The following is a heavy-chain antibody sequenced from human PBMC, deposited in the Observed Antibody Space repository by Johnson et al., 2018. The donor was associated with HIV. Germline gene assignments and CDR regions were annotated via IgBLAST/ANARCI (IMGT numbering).Heavy chain of an antibody. J-gene: IGHJ3*02. D-gene: IGHD6-13*01. Sequence: VQLVESGGGLVKPGGSLRLSCTASGFTFSNYYMNWVRQAPGKGLEWVSVIYSGGSTGYADSVKGRFTISRDNAKNSLYLQMNSLRAEDTALYYCARDWAAVGRVGGMDAFDIWGQGTVVTVSS. CDR2: IYSGGST. CDR3: ARDWAAVGRVGGMDAFDI. V-gene: IGHV3-20*04. CDR1: GFTFSNYY.